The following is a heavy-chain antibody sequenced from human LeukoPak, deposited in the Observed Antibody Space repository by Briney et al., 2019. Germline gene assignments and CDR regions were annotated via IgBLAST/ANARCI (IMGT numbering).Heavy chain of an antibody. Sequence: GGSLRLSCAASGFTFSSYWMHWVRQAPGKGLVWVSRINSDGSSTSYADSVKGRLTISRDNAKNTLYLQMNSLRAEDTAVYYCAREDGSSWYFDYWGQRTLVTVSS. CDR2: INSDGSST. D-gene: IGHD6-13*01. CDR3: AREDGSSWYFDY. V-gene: IGHV3-74*01. J-gene: IGHJ4*02. CDR1: GFTFSSYW.